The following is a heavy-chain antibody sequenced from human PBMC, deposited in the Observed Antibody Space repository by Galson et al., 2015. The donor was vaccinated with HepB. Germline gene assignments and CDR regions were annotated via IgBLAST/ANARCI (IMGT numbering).Heavy chain of an antibody. CDR2: INPSGGST. J-gene: IGHJ5*02. V-gene: IGHV1-46*01. CDR1: GYTLSNYY. CDR3: ARRYCNNCHFDNWFDP. D-gene: IGHD2/OR15-2a*01. Sequence: SVKVSCKASGYTLSNYYMHWVRQAPGQGLEWMGIINPSGGSTTYAQKFQGRVTMTRDTSTSTVYMELSSLRSEDTAVYYCARRYCNNCHFDNWFDPWGQGTLVTVSS.